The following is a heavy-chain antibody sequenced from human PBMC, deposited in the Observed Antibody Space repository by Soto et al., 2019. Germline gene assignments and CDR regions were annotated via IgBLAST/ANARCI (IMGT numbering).Heavy chain of an antibody. Sequence: QVQLEQSGAEVKKPGSSVKVSCKASGGTLSDHGVACLLQAPGQGLEWMGGTIPVFNTAKYAQKFQGRVTVTADKFTNIAYMELSSLRSEDTAFYFCARGVYGSGNYYTGPSAFDIWGQGTMVIVSS. CDR3: ARGVYGSGNYYTGPSAFDI. CDR1: GGTLSDHG. D-gene: IGHD3-10*01. J-gene: IGHJ3*02. CDR2: TIPVFNTA. V-gene: IGHV1-69*06.